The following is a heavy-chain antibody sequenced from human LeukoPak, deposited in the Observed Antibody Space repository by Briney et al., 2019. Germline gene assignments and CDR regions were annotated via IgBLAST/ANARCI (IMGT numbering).Heavy chain of an antibody. CDR2: IKPDGSEI. J-gene: IGHJ4*02. CDR1: GFTFSSYA. V-gene: IGHV3-7*01. Sequence: GGSLRLSCAASGFTFSSYAMSWVRQAPEKGLEWVAKIKPDGSEIYHVDSVQGRFTISRDNAKNSLYLQMNSLRAEDTAVYYCATSRFYLESWGQGTLVTVSS. CDR3: ATSRFYLES.